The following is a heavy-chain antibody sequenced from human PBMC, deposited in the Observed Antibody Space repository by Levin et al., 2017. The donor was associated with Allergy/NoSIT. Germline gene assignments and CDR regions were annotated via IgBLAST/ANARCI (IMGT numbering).Heavy chain of an antibody. Sequence: GGSLRLSCAASGFTFSSYAMSWVRQAPGKGLEWVSAISGSGGSTYYADSVKGRFTISRDNSKNTLYLQMNSLRAEDTAVYYCAKPRITIFGVGIEPPDYWGQGTLVTVSS. J-gene: IGHJ4*02. CDR1: GFTFSSYA. CDR3: AKPRITIFGVGIEPPDY. CDR2: ISGSGGST. V-gene: IGHV3-23*01. D-gene: IGHD3-3*01.